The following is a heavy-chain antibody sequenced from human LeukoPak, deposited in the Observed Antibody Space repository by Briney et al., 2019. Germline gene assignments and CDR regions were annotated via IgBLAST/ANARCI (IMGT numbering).Heavy chain of an antibody. J-gene: IGHJ6*02. V-gene: IGHV3-15*01. CDR1: GFTFSNAW. Sequence: GGSLRLSCAASGFTFSNAWMSWVRQAPGKGLEWVGRIKSKTDGGTTDYAAPVKGRFTISRDDSKNTLYLQMNSLKTEDTAVYYCTTGRTDCSSTSCYFFRDYCYGMDVWGQGTTVTVSS. CDR3: TTGRTDCSSTSCYFFRDYCYGMDV. CDR2: IKSKTDGGTT. D-gene: IGHD2-2*01.